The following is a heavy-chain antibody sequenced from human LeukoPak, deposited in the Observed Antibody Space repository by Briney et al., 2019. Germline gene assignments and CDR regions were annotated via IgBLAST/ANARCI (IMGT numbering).Heavy chain of an antibody. V-gene: IGHV3-7*01. CDR3: AREDYHDFWSGSWRSYYYMDV. J-gene: IGHJ6*03. CDR2: IKQDGSEK. Sequence: GGSLRLSCAASGFTFSTYSMSWVRQAPGKGLEWVANIKQDGSEKYYVDSVKGRFRISRDNAKNSLNLQLNSLRAEDTAVYYCAREDYHDFWSGSWRSYYYMDVWGKGTTVTVSS. D-gene: IGHD3-3*01. CDR1: GFTFSTYS.